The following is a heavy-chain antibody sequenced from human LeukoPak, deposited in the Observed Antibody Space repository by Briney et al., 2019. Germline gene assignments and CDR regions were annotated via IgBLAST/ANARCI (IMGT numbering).Heavy chain of an antibody. CDR1: GFTFSSYA. Sequence: GGSLRLSCAASGFTFSSYAMVWGRQAPGKGLEWVSAISGTSGATYYADSVKGRFTISRDNSKNTLYLQMNSLGADDTAVYYCAKGYPYYFYAMDGWGQGTTVTVSS. CDR3: AKGYPYYFYAMDG. V-gene: IGHV3-23*01. CDR2: ISGTSGAT. D-gene: IGHD1-14*01. J-gene: IGHJ6*02.